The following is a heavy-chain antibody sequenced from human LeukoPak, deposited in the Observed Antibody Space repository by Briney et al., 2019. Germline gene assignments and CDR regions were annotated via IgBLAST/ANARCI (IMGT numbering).Heavy chain of an antibody. J-gene: IGHJ5*02. V-gene: IGHV4-34*01. Sequence: PSETLSLTCAVYGGSFSSYYWGWIRQPPGKGLEWIGSIYYSGSTYYNPSLKSRVTISVDTSKNQFSLKLSSVTAADTAVYYCAREVQQLANWFDPWGQGTLVTVSS. CDR1: GGSFSSYY. CDR3: AREVQQLANWFDP. D-gene: IGHD6-13*01. CDR2: IYYSGST.